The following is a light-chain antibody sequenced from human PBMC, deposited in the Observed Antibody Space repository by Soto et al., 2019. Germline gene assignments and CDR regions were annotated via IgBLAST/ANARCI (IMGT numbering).Light chain of an antibody. J-gene: IGKJ4*01. CDR3: QQRRKWPLT. Sequence: EIVLTQSPDTLSLSPGERATLSCRSSQNIGNSVAWYQQKPGQAPRLLIYGVSKRAAGVTDRFSGSGSGTDFTLTISSLEPEDVAVYSCQQRRKWPLTFGGGTNIEIK. CDR1: QNIGNS. V-gene: IGKV3-11*01. CDR2: GVS.